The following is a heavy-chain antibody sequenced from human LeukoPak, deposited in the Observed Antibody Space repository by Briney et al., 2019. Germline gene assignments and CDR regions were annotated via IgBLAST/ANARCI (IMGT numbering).Heavy chain of an antibody. V-gene: IGHV3-74*01. CDR2: IASDGSST. CDR1: GFTFTSYS. D-gene: IGHD4-23*01. J-gene: IGHJ4*02. Sequence: GGSLRLSCAACGFTFTSYSMNWVRQAPGKGLLWVSRIASDGSSTTYADSVKGRFSISRDNAKNTLYLQMNSLRVEDTAVYYCARGRPHGNDYWGQGTLVTVSS. CDR3: ARGRPHGNDY.